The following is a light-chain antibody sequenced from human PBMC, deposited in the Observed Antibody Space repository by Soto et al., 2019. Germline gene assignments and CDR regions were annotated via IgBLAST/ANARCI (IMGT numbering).Light chain of an antibody. V-gene: IGKV1-39*01. CDR3: QQTYSTLVT. CDR2: TAS. Sequence: DIQMTQSPSSLSASVGDRVTITCRASQSISSYLNWYQHKAGKAPKLLIYTASSLESGVPSRISGGGSGTEFTLTISSLQPDDFATYYCQQTYSTLVTFGPGTKVDIK. CDR1: QSISSY. J-gene: IGKJ3*01.